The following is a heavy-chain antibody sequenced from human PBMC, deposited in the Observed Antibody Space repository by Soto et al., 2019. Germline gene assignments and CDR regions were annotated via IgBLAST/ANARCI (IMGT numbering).Heavy chain of an antibody. Sequence: SETLSLTCAVYGGSFSGYYWSWIRQPPGKGLEWIGEINHSGSTNYNPSLKSRVTISVDTSKNQFSLKLSSVTAADTAVYYCARSSSGDYPFDYWGQGTLVTVSS. J-gene: IGHJ4*02. CDR2: INHSGST. CDR1: GGSFSGYY. V-gene: IGHV4-34*01. CDR3: ARSSSGDYPFDY. D-gene: IGHD4-17*01.